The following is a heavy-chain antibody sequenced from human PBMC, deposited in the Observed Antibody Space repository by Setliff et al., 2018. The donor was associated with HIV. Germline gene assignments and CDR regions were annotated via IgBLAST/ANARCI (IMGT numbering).Heavy chain of an antibody. D-gene: IGHD5-18*01. V-gene: IGHV3-30*02. Sequence: LSCAVSGFTFISYGMYWVRQAPGKGLEWVAFIRYDGSYRYYVDSVKGRFTISRDNSKNTMFLQMNSLRVEDTAIYYCAKMHTAMDPDTFDIWGQGTMVTVSS. CDR1: GFTFISYG. CDR3: AKMHTAMDPDTFDI. CDR2: IRYDGSYR. J-gene: IGHJ3*02.